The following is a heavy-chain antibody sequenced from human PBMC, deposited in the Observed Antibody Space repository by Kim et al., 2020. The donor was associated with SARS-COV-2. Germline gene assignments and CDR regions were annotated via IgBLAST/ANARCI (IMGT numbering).Heavy chain of an antibody. D-gene: IGHD6-25*01. J-gene: IGHJ6*02. CDR3: AHQGLLFYYGMDV. V-gene: IGHV2-5*01. Sequence: YSPSLKGRITITKDTSKNQVVLTMTNMDPVDTATYYCAHQGLLFYYGMDVWGQGTTVTVSS.